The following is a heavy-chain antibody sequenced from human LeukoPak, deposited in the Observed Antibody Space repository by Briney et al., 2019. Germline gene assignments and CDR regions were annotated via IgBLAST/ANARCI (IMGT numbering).Heavy chain of an antibody. Sequence: ASVKVSCKASGYTFTGYYMHWVRQAPGQGLEWMGWINPNSGGTNYAQKFQGWVTMTRDTSISTAYMELSRLRSDDTAVYYCARDLASPPTYGMDVWGQGTTVTVSS. CDR2: INPNSGGT. CDR3: ARDLASPPTYGMDV. V-gene: IGHV1-2*04. J-gene: IGHJ6*02. CDR1: GYTFTGYY.